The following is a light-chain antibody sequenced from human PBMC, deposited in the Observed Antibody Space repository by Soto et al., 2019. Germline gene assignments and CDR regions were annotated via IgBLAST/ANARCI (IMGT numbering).Light chain of an antibody. CDR1: QSVRNNY. CDR2: GAS. J-gene: IGKJ5*01. CDR3: QHYGTSQGT. Sequence: EIVLTQSPGALSLSPGTRATLSCRASQSVRNNYLAWYQQKPGQAPRLLIYGASSRATGIPDRFSGSGSGTDFTLTISRLEPVDFAVYYCQHYGTSQGTFGQGTRLEIK. V-gene: IGKV3-20*01.